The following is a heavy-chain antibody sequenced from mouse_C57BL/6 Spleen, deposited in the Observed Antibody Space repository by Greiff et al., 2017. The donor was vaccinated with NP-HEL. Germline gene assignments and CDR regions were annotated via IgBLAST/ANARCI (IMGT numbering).Heavy chain of an antibody. J-gene: IGHJ2*01. Sequence: VQLQQSGTVLARPGASVKMSCKTSGYTFTSYWMHWVKQRPGQGLEWIGAIYPGNSDTSYNQKFKGKAKLTAVTSASTAYMELSSLTNEDSAVYYGTSYYSNYDYFDYWGQGTTLTVSS. CDR2: IYPGNSDT. V-gene: IGHV1-5*01. CDR3: TSYYSNYDYFDY. CDR1: GYTFTSYW. D-gene: IGHD2-5*01.